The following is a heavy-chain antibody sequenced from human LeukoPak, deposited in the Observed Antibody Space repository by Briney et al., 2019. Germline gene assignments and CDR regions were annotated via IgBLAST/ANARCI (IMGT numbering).Heavy chain of an antibody. CDR2: ISNDERNE. J-gene: IGHJ4*02. CDR3: ARPSPPGDGYNPCDY. D-gene: IGHD5-24*01. CDR1: GFIFHNFA. Sequence: PGGSLRLSCVASGFIFHNFAMHWVRQAPGKGLEWVAVISNDERNEYYRDSVKGRFTISRDNSKNTVYLQMNSLRTEDTAVYYCARPSPPGDGYNPCDYWGPGALVIVSS. V-gene: IGHV3-30*04.